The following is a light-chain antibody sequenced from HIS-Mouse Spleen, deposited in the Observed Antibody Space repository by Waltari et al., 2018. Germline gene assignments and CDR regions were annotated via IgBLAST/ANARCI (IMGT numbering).Light chain of an antibody. Sequence: EIVLTQSPCTLSLSPGERATLSCRASQSVSSSYLAWYQQKPGQAPRLLIYGASSRATGIPDRFSGSGSGTDFTLTISRLEPEDFAVYYCQQYGSSSALTFGGGTKVEIK. CDR3: QQYGSSSALT. V-gene: IGKV3-20*01. CDR2: GAS. CDR1: QSVSSSY. J-gene: IGKJ4*01.